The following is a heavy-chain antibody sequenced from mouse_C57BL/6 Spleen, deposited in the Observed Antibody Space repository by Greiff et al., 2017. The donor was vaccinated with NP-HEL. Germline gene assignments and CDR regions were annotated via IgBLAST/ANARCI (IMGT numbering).Heavy chain of an antibody. CDR2: ISSGGDYI. CDR3: TRDRGMAPYWYFDV. D-gene: IGHD2-10*02. J-gene: IGHJ1*03. CDR1: GFTFSSYA. V-gene: IGHV5-9-1*02. Sequence: EVMLVESGEGLVKPGGSLKLSCAASGFTFSSYAMSWVRQTPEKRLEWVAYISSGGDYIYYADTVKGRFTISRDNARNTLYLQMSSLKSEDTAMYYCTRDRGMAPYWYFDVWGTGTTVTVSS.